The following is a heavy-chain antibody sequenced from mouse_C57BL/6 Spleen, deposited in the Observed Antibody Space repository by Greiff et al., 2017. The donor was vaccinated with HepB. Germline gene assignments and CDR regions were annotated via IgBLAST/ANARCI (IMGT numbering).Heavy chain of an antibody. CDR1: GYTFTDYY. D-gene: IGHD1-1*01. CDR2: INPYNGGT. CDR3: ARDYYGSSYGYFDV. Sequence: SGPVLVKPGASVKMSCKASGYTFTDYYMNWVKQSHGKSLEWIGVINPYNGGTSYNQKFKGKATLTVDKSSSTAYMELNSLTSEDSAVYYCARDYYGSSYGYFDVWGTGTTVTVSS. V-gene: IGHV1-19*01. J-gene: IGHJ1*03.